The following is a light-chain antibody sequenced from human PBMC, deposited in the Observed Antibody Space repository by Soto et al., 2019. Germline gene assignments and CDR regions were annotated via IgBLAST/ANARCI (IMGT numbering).Light chain of an antibody. CDR3: QSYDSSLRGV. J-gene: IGLJ1*01. Sequence: QSVLTQPPSVSGAPGQRVTISCTGSSSNIGAGYDVHWYQQLPGTAPKLLIYGNSNRPSGVPDRFSGSKSGTSASLAITGLQAEDEAAYSCQSYDSSLRGVFGTGTKLTVL. V-gene: IGLV1-40*01. CDR1: SSNIGAGYD. CDR2: GNS.